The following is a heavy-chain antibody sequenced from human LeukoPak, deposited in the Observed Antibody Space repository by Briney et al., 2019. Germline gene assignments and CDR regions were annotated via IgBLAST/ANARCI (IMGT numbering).Heavy chain of an antibody. V-gene: IGHV4-59*12. CDR1: GGSISSYY. CDR3: AREVRIAAAGTGHFDY. Sequence: PSETLSLTCTVSGGSISSYYWSWIRQPPGKGLEWIGYIYYSGSTYYNPSLKSRVTISVDTSKNQFSLKLSSVTAADTAVYYCAREVRIAAAGTGHFDYWGQGTLVTVSS. D-gene: IGHD6-13*01. CDR2: IYYSGST. J-gene: IGHJ4*02.